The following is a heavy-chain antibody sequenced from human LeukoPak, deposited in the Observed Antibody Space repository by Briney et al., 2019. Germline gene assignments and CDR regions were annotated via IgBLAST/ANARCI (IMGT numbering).Heavy chain of an antibody. CDR1: GFTFSRYG. J-gene: IGHJ4*02. V-gene: IGHV3-30*18. Sequence: PGGSLRLSCAASGFTFSRYGMHWVRQAPGKGLEWVAVISHDGNSKYYADSVKGRFTISRDNSKNTLYLQMNSLRAEDTAVYYCAKAANWGSFDYWGPGTLVTVSS. CDR3: AKAANWGSFDY. CDR2: ISHDGNSK. D-gene: IGHD7-27*01.